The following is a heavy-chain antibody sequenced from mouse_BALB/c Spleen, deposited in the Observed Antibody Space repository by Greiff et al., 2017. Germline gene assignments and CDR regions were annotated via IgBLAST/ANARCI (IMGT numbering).Heavy chain of an antibody. V-gene: IGHV14-4*02. Sequence: VQLQQSGAELVRSGASVKLSCTASGFNIKDYYMHWVKQRPEQGLEWIGWIDPENGDTEYAPKFQGKATMTADTSSNTAYLQRSSLTSEETAVYYCNARDWAYWGQGTLVTVSA. J-gene: IGHJ3*01. CDR3: NARDWAY. CDR1: GFNIKDYY. CDR2: IDPENGDT.